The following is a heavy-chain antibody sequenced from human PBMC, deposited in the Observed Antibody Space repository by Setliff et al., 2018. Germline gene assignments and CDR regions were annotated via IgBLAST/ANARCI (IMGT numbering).Heavy chain of an antibody. V-gene: IGHV3-21*01. Sequence: PGGSLRLSCAASGFSFSFYNMHWVRQTPGKGLEWISSISDSSSFMHYADSLKGRFTISRDNAKKSLDLQMNSLRVDDTAVYYCARPGRSNYWDSFDYWGQGILVTVSS. J-gene: IGHJ4*02. D-gene: IGHD3-10*01. CDR1: GFSFSFYN. CDR3: ARPGRSNYWDSFDY. CDR2: ISDSSSFM.